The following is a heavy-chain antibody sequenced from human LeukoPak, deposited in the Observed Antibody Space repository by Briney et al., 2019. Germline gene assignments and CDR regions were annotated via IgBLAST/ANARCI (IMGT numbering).Heavy chain of an antibody. Sequence: PWETLSLTCTVSGGSVSSGGYYWAWVGPPPGPGLEWIGYVCCSGSTNYNPSLRSRVTISVDTSKNQFSLKLSSVTAADTAVYYCARGVYSGSYSSVDYFDYWGQGTLVTVSS. V-gene: IGHV4-61*08. J-gene: IGHJ4*02. CDR1: GGSVSSGGYY. CDR2: VCCSGST. D-gene: IGHD1-26*01. CDR3: ARGVYSGSYSSVDYFDY.